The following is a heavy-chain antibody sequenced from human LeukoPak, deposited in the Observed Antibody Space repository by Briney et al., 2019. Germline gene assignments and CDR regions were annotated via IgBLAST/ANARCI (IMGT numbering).Heavy chain of an antibody. V-gene: IGHV3-11*04. CDR1: GFTFSDYY. D-gene: IGHD5-24*01. Sequence: GGSLRLSCAASGFTFSDYYMSWIRQAPGKGLEWISYISGTGSAKHYADSVKGRFTISRDNAKNSLSLQMNSLRAEDTAVYYCAVVEMSTPTPKYFDYWGQGTLVTVSS. J-gene: IGHJ4*02. CDR2: ISGTGSAK. CDR3: AVVEMSTPTPKYFDY.